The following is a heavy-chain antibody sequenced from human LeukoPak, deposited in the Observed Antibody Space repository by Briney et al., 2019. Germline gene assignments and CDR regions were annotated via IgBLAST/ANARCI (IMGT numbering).Heavy chain of an antibody. J-gene: IGHJ4*02. V-gene: IGHV4-59*13. D-gene: IGHD3-16*01. CDR2: IYYSGIS. CDR1: GGSINNYY. CDR3: ARESLGALDS. Sequence: SETLSLTCTVSGGSINNYYWNWIRQAPGKGLEWIAFIYYSGISNYNPSLKSRVTISVDTSRNQFSLSLTSVTTADTAVYYCARESLGALDSWGQGTLLTVSS.